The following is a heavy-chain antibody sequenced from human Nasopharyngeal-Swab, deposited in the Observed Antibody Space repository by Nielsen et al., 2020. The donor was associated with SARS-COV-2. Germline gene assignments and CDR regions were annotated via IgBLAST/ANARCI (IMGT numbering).Heavy chain of an antibody. J-gene: IGHJ4*02. CDR3: AKDIYSFGPYFDH. Sequence: GESLKISCAASGFIFRDYDMSWVRQAPGKGLEWVSSISGSGFTTNYADSVKGRFIISRDNSKNSLYLQMNSLRAEDTAVYYCAKDIYSFGPYFDHWGQGTLVTVSS. D-gene: IGHD5-18*01. V-gene: IGHV3-23*01. CDR2: ISGSGFTT. CDR1: GFIFRDYD.